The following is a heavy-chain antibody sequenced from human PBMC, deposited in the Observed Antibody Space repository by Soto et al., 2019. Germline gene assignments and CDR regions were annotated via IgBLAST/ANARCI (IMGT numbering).Heavy chain of an antibody. J-gene: IGHJ6*02. D-gene: IGHD6-13*01. V-gene: IGHV1-18*01. CDR2: INIYNGNT. Sequence: QVQLVQSGAEVKKPGASVKVSCKASGYTFTSYTISWVREAPGQGLEWMGWINIYNGNTNYPQKVQGRATMTADTSTSTGFMALRSLRSDETAGYYCARDIAYYGLEFWGQGTTVIVSS. CDR3: ARDIAYYGLEF. CDR1: GYTFTSYT.